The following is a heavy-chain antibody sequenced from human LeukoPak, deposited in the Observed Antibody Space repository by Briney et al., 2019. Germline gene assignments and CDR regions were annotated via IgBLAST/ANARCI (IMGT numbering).Heavy chain of an antibody. Sequence: SETLSLTCTVSGGSISSYYWSWIRQSPGKGLEWIGYIYYSGSTNYNPSLKSRVTISVDTSKNQFSLKLSSVTAADTAVYYCAKDLFLWYFDLWGRGTLVTVSS. D-gene: IGHD2-21*01. V-gene: IGHV4-59*12. CDR3: AKDLFLWYFDL. CDR2: IYYSGST. CDR1: GGSISSYY. J-gene: IGHJ2*01.